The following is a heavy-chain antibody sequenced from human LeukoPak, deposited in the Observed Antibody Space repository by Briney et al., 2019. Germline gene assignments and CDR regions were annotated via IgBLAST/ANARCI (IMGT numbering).Heavy chain of an antibody. Sequence: PSETLSLTCTVSGGSISRDYWSWIRQPPGKGLEWIGYIYYTGGTNYNPSLKSRVTISVDTSKNQFSLKLSSVTAADTAVYYCASPNSPIISGSYSAFDIWGQGTMVTVSS. D-gene: IGHD1-26*01. V-gene: IGHV4-59*01. CDR1: GGSISRDY. J-gene: IGHJ3*02. CDR3: ASPNSPIISGSYSAFDI. CDR2: IYYTGGT.